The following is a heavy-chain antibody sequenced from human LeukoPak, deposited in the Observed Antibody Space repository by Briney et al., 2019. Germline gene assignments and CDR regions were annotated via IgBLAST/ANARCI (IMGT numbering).Heavy chain of an antibody. J-gene: IGHJ6*02. CDR3: ARHSIRVRGVIPYYYGMDV. CDR1: GGSVSRYY. CDR2: IYYSGST. Sequence: SETLSLACTVSGGSVSRYYGSWIRQPPGEGLEWIGYIYYSGSTNYNPSLKSRVTISVDTSKNHFSLKLSSVTAADTAVYYCARHSIRVRGVIPYYYGMDVWGQGTTVTVSS. D-gene: IGHD3-10*01. V-gene: IGHV4-59*08.